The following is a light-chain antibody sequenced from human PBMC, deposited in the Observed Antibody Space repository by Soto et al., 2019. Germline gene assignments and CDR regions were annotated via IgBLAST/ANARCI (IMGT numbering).Light chain of an antibody. CDR1: QTLRTW. CDR2: DVS. V-gene: IGKV1-5*01. J-gene: IGKJ4*01. CDR3: QQYNGYPLT. Sequence: DIQMTQSPSTLSDSVGDRVTITCRASQTLRTWLAWYQQKPGKAPKLLIYDVSILQSGVPSRFSGSGSGTEFTLTISSLQPDDFATYYCQQYNGYPLTFGGGTKVEFK.